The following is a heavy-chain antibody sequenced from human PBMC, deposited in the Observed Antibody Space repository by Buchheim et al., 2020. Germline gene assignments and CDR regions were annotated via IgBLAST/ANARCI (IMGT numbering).Heavy chain of an antibody. V-gene: IGHV3-30*18. J-gene: IGHJ4*02. CDR3: AKVMLAGATRLFSAFDY. CDR2: ISYDGSNK. Sequence: QVQLVESGGGVVQPGRSLRLSCAASGFTISSYGINWVRQAPGKGLEWVALISYDGSNKYYADSVKGRFTISRDNSKNTLYLQMNCLRAEDTAVYYCAKVMLAGATRLFSAFDYWGQGTL. D-gene: IGHD6-6*01. CDR1: GFTISSYG.